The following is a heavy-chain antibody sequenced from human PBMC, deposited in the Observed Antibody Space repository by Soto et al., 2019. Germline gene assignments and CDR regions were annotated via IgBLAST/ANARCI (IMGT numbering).Heavy chain of an antibody. Sequence: ASVKVSCKASGGTFSSYTISWVRQAPGQGLEWMGRIIPILGIANYAQKFQGRVTITADKSTSTAYMELSSLRSEDTAVYYCARVGELRYFDWSLSPQAYYYYYMDVWGKGTTVTVSS. CDR3: ARVGELRYFDWSLSPQAYYYYYMDV. CDR1: GGTFSSYT. D-gene: IGHD3-9*01. J-gene: IGHJ6*03. V-gene: IGHV1-69*02. CDR2: IIPILGIA.